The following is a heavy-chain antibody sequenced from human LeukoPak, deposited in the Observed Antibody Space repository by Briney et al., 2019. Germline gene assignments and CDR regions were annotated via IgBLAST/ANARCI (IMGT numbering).Heavy chain of an antibody. J-gene: IGHJ3*02. Sequence: PGGSLRLSCAASGFTFSSYSMNWVRQAPGKGLEWVSSISSSSSYIYYADSVKGRFTISRDNAKNSLYLQMNSLRAEDTAVYYRAREKLRDGAFDIWGQGTMVTVSS. CDR3: AREKLRDGAFDI. V-gene: IGHV3-21*01. CDR2: ISSSSSYI. D-gene: IGHD5-24*01. CDR1: GFTFSSYS.